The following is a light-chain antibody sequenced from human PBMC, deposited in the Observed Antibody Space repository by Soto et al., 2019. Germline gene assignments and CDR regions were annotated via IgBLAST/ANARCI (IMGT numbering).Light chain of an antibody. CDR3: SSYAGRSNV. V-gene: IGLV2-8*01. J-gene: IGLJ1*01. CDR1: SSDVGGYNY. CDR2: EVN. Sequence: QSALTQPPSASGSPGQSVAISCTGTSSDVGGYNYVSWYQQHPGKAPKLMIYEVNKRPPGVPDRFSGSKSGNTASLTVSGLQAEDEADYYCSSYAGRSNVFGTGTKLTVL.